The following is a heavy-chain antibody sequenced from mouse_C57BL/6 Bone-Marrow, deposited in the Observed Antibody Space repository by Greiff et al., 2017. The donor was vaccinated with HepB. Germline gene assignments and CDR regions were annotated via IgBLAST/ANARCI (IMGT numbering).Heavy chain of an antibody. D-gene: IGHD2-2*01. J-gene: IGHJ2*01. V-gene: IGHV5-17*01. Sequence: EVKLVESGGGLVKPGGSLKLSCAASGFTFSDYGMHWVRQAPETGLEWVAYISSGSSNIYYADTVKGRFTISRDNAKNTLFLQMTSLRSEDTAMYYCARGEATMVTTFDYWGQGTTLTVSS. CDR1: GFTFSDYG. CDR3: ARGEATMVTTFDY. CDR2: ISSGSSNI.